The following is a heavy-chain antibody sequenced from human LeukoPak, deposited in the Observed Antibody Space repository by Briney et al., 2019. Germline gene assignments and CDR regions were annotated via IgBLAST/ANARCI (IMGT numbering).Heavy chain of an antibody. V-gene: IGHV3-30*02. Sequence: GGYLRLSCAASGFTFSNYGMHWVRQAPGKGLEWVAFVYYHGNTKYYAASVKGRFTISRDNSRNSLYIQMNSLRTEDTAVYYCVKDQGQVYGYFDSWGQGTLVTVSS. D-gene: IGHD6-6*01. CDR1: GFTFSNYG. CDR2: VYYHGNTK. J-gene: IGHJ4*02. CDR3: VKDQGQVYGYFDS.